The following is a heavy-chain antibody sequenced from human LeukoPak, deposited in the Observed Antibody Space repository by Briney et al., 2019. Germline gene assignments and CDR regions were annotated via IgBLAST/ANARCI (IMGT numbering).Heavy chain of an antibody. Sequence: SETLSLTCTVSGGSISSSSYYWGWIRQPPGKGLEWVGSIYYSGSTYYNPSLKSRVTISVDTSKNQFSLKLSSVTAADTAVYYCARVIEWELLRYFDYWGQGTLVTVSS. CDR3: ARVIEWELLRYFDY. J-gene: IGHJ4*02. CDR2: IYYSGST. V-gene: IGHV4-39*07. CDR1: GGSISSSSYY. D-gene: IGHD1-26*01.